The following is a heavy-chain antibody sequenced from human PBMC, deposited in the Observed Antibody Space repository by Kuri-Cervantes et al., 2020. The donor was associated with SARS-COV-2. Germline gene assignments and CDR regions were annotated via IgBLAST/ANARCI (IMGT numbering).Heavy chain of an antibody. V-gene: IGHV3-7*01. D-gene: IGHD3-3*02. CDR2: IKQDGSEK. J-gene: IGHJ4*02. CDR1: GFTFSSYW. Sequence: GGSLRLSCAASGFTFSSYWMSWVRQAPGKGLEWVANIKQDGSEKYYVDSVKGRFTISRGNAKNSLYLQMNSLRAEDTAVYYCARDVLGQPLDYWGQGTLVTVSS. CDR3: ARDVLGQPLDY.